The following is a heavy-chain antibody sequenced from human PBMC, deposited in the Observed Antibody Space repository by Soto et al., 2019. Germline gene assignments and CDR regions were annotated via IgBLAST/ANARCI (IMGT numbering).Heavy chain of an antibody. Sequence: SVKVSCKASGFTFTSSAVQWVRQARGQRLEWIGWIVVGSGNTNYAQKFQERVTITRDMSTSTAYMELSSLRSEDTAVYYCAAIAVAGIHYFDYWGQGTLVTVSS. CDR1: GFTFTSSA. CDR2: IVVGSGNT. D-gene: IGHD6-19*01. J-gene: IGHJ4*02. V-gene: IGHV1-58*01. CDR3: AAIAVAGIHYFDY.